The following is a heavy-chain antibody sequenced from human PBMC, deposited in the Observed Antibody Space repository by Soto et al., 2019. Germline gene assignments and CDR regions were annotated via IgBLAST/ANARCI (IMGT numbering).Heavy chain of an antibody. J-gene: IGHJ5*02. V-gene: IGHV3-23*01. Sequence: PGGSLRLSCGAAGFTFSSFSMIWVRQAPGKGLEWVSTISGSGGSTYYADSVKGRFTISRDNSKNTLYLQLNSLRAEDTAVYYCAKDRTTAGTTVRFDPWGQGTLVTVSS. D-gene: IGHD1-1*01. CDR3: AKDRTTAGTTVRFDP. CDR2: ISGSGGST. CDR1: GFTFSSFS.